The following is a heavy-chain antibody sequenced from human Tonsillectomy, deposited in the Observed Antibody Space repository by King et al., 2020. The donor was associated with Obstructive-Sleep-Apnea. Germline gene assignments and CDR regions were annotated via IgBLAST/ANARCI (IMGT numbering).Heavy chain of an antibody. CDR1: GGSISSGGYY. J-gene: IGHJ5*02. V-gene: IGHV4-31*03. Sequence: VQLQESGPGLVKPSQTLSLTCTVSGGSISSGGYYWGWIRQHPGKGLEWIGYIYYSGSTYYNPSLKSRVTISVDTSKNQFSLKLSSVTAADTAVYYCARDGDGSGGIGYWFDPWGQGTLVTVSS. CDR2: IYYSGST. D-gene: IGHD3-10*01. CDR3: ARDGDGSGGIGYWFDP.